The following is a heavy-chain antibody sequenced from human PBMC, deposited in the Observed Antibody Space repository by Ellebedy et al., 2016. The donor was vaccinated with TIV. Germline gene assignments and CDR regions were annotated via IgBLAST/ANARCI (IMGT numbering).Heavy chain of an antibody. CDR1: GFTFSIYG. D-gene: IGHD1-26*01. J-gene: IGHJ4*02. CDR3: TSEVVGTTDFDY. Sequence: GASLKISCAASGFTFSIYGMHWVRQAPGKGLEWVGIIWHDGSHSYYADSVKGRFTISRDNSKNTVDLQMNSLRADDTAVYYCTSEVVGTTDFDYWGQGTLVTVSS. V-gene: IGHV3-33*01. CDR2: IWHDGSHS.